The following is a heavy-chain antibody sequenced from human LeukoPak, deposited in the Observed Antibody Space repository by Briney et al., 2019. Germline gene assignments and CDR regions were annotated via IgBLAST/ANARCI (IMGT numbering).Heavy chain of an antibody. CDR2: ISGGGGST. Sequence: SGGSLRLSCAASGFTFSSYAMSWVRQAPGKGLEWVSAISGGGGSTYYADSVKGRFTISRDNSKNTLYLQMNSLRAEDTAVYYCAKDGRYSYGYDYWGQGTLVTVSS. J-gene: IGHJ4*02. D-gene: IGHD5-18*01. V-gene: IGHV3-23*01. CDR3: AKDGRYSYGYDY. CDR1: GFTFSSYA.